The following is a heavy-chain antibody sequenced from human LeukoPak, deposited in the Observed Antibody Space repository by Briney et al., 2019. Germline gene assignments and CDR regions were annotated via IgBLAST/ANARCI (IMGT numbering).Heavy chain of an antibody. Sequence: GGSLRLSCAASGFTFSNYAMSWVREAPGEGREWVAVISYEGSNKYYADSVKGRFTISRDNSKNTLYLQMNSLRAEDTAAYYCATTFMITFGGVIVTEDAFDIWGQGTMVTVSS. V-gene: IGHV3-30-3*01. CDR2: ISYEGSNK. CDR1: GFTFSNYA. J-gene: IGHJ3*02. CDR3: ATTFMITFGGVIVTEDAFDI. D-gene: IGHD3-16*02.